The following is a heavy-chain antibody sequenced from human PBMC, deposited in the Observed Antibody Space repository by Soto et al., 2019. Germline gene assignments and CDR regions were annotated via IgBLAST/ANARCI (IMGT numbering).Heavy chain of an antibody. J-gene: IGHJ4*02. CDR3: AGDIPSGSYRFDY. CDR2: IYYAGST. Sequence: SETLCLTWTVFGGSMISFYWSWIRQPPGRGLEWIGFIYYAGSTKYNPSLNSRVTISVDTSKNQFSLTVTSVTAADTAVYYCAGDIPSGSYRFDYWGQGALVTVSS. V-gene: IGHV4-59*08. CDR1: GGSMISFY. D-gene: IGHD1-26*01.